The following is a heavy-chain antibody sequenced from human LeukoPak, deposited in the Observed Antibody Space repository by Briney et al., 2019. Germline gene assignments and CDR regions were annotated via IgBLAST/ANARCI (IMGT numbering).Heavy chain of an antibody. V-gene: IGHV3-23*01. Sequence: TGGSLRLSCAASGFTFSSYAMSWVRQAPGKGLEWVSAISGSGGSTYYADSVKGRFTISRDNSKNTLYLQMNSLRAEDTAVYYCAKAAGHGSGSYHIPPWLVDYWGQGTLVTVSS. J-gene: IGHJ4*02. D-gene: IGHD3-10*01. CDR2: ISGSGGST. CDR3: AKAAGHGSGSYHIPPWLVDY. CDR1: GFTFSSYA.